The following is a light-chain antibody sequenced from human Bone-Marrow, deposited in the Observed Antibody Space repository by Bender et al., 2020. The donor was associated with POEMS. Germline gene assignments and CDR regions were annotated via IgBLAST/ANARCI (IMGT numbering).Light chain of an antibody. CDR2: NDN. J-gene: IGLJ1*01. CDR1: VLPKVY. Sequence: SYELTQPPSVSVSPGQTARITCSGDVLPKVYACWYRPRPGQAPVLVIYNDNKRPSGIPERFSGSSSGTTVTLTITGAQVEDEADYYCYSAADKEERFGTGTKVTVL. CDR3: YSAADKEER. V-gene: IGLV3-27*01.